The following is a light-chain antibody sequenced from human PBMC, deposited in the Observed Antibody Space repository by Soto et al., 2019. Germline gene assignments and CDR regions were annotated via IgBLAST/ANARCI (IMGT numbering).Light chain of an antibody. Sequence: DIVLTQSPGILSLSPGEVATLSFSASQTISSKSVAWFQQQPGQAPTLLLYHASNSATGIPARFSGSGSGTTFTLPISSLEPEDFAVYYCHQRSSWPPLTFGGGTKVDIK. V-gene: IGKV3-11*01. CDR3: HQRSSWPPLT. J-gene: IGKJ4*01. CDR2: HAS. CDR1: QTISSK.